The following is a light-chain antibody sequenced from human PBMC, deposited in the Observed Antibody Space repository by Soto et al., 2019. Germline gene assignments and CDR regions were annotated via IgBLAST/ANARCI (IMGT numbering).Light chain of an antibody. Sequence: DIQMTQSPSTLSASVGDRVTITCRASQSISSWLAWYQQKPGQAPKLLICKASTLQSGVPSRFSGSGSGTEFTLAISSLQPDDSATYYCQQYNDNWTFGQGTKV. CDR2: KAS. J-gene: IGKJ1*01. V-gene: IGKV1-5*03. CDR3: QQYNDNWT. CDR1: QSISSW.